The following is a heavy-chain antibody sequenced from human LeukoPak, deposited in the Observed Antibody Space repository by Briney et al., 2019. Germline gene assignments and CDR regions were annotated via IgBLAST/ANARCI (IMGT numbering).Heavy chain of an antibody. Sequence: PGGSLRLSCAASGFTVSSNHMSWVRQAPGQGLGWVSVIYIGGTIHYADSVKGRFTISRDNSQNMVYLEMNSLRAEDTAVYYCARDGENHYYDYWGQGTLVTVSS. J-gene: IGHJ4*02. CDR3: ARDGENHYYDY. CDR1: GFTVSSNH. V-gene: IGHV3-66*01. D-gene: IGHD7-27*01. CDR2: IYIGGTI.